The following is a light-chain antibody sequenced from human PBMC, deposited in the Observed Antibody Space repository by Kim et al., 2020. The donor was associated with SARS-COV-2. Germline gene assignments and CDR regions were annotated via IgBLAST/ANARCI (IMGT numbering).Light chain of an antibody. V-gene: IGKV1-5*01. Sequence: ASVGDRVTITCRASQNIRTWLAWYQRKPGKAPKLLIYDASNLEYGVPSRFSGSGSGPDFTLPITSLQPDDFAAYHCQQYNTYSWTFGQGTKVDIK. CDR2: DAS. CDR1: QNIRTW. J-gene: IGKJ1*01. CDR3: QQYNTYSWT.